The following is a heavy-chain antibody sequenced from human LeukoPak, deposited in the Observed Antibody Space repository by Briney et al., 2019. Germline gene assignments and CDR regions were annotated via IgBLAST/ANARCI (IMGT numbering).Heavy chain of an antibody. D-gene: IGHD3-10*01. CDR2: IYNSGST. V-gene: IGHV4-4*07. Sequence: PSETLSLTCSVTGGSIGTYYWNWIRQPAGKGLEWIGRIYNSGSTTYNASLKSRVTMSVDRAKNQFSLRLTSVTAADTAVYYCARDNPGNGWFFDEWGQGTLVTVSS. CDR3: ARDNPGNGWFFDE. CDR1: GGSIGTYY. J-gene: IGHJ4*02.